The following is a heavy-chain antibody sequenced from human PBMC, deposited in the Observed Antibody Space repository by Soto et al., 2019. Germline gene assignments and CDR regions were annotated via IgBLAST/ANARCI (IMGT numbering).Heavy chain of an antibody. CDR2: IRGKASGGTT. D-gene: IGHD3-3*01. V-gene: IGHV3-49*04. CDR3: TRDSYDFWSAYYFFFDY. Sequence: GGALGLCCAVSGVTFGDYGMSWVRQAPGKGLEWVGFIRGKASGGTTEYAASVKGRFAISRDDSKSIAYLQMNSLKTEDTAVYYCTRDSYDFWSAYYFFFDYWGQGALVPVPS. J-gene: IGHJ4*02. CDR1: GVTFGDYG.